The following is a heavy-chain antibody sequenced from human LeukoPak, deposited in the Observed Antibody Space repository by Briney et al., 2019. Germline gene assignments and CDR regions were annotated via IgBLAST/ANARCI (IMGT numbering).Heavy chain of an antibody. V-gene: IGHV4-31*03. J-gene: IGHJ5*02. Sequence: PSETLSLTCTVSGGSISSGGYYWSWIRQHPGKGLEWIGYLYYSGSTYYNPSLKSRVTISVDTSKNQFSLKLSSVTAADTAVYYCAREPTTSSGWHRGAGWFDPWGQGTLVTVSS. D-gene: IGHD6-19*01. CDR2: LYYSGST. CDR3: AREPTTSSGWHRGAGWFDP. CDR1: GGSISSGGYY.